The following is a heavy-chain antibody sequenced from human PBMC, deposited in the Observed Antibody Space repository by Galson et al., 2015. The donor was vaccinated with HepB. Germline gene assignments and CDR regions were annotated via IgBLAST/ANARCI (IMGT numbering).Heavy chain of an antibody. D-gene: IGHD5-12*01. CDR2: IFLIDGK. Sequence: PALVKPTQTLTLTCTVSGVSLSNARMGVSWSRQPPGKALEWLAHIFLIDGKSYSTALKSRPPISQDTHKSKVVLTMTNMVPLDTAPYYCARIGDSGYGLEFWYFDLWGRGTLVTVSS. V-gene: IGHV2-26*01. CDR1: GVSLSNARMG. CDR3: ARIGDSGYGLEFWYFDL. J-gene: IGHJ2*01.